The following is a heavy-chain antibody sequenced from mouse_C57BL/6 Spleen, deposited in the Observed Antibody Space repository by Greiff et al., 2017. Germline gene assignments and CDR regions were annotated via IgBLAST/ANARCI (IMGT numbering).Heavy chain of an antibody. CDR2: IDPNSGGT. J-gene: IGHJ1*03. V-gene: IGHV1-72*01. Sequence: QVQLQQPGAELVKPGASVKLSCKASGYTFTSYWMHWVKQRPGRGLEWIGRIDPNSGGTKYNETFKSKATLTVDKPSSTAYMQLSSLTSEYSAVYYFARDTTVDWYFDVWGTGTTVTVSS. CDR1: GYTFTSYW. D-gene: IGHD1-1*01. CDR3: ARDTTVDWYFDV.